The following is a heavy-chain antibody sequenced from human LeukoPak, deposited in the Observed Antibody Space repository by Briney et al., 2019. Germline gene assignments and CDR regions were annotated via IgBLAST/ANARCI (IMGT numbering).Heavy chain of an antibody. CDR1: GHTLTELS. J-gene: IGHJ5*02. CDR3: AGEYCSGGSCLRWFDP. D-gene: IGHD2-15*01. Sequence: ASVKVSCKVSGHTLTELSMHWVRQAPGKGLEWMGGFDPEDGETIYAQKFQGRVTMTEDTSTDTAYMELSSLRSEDTAVYYCAGEYCSGGSCLRWFDPWGQGTLVTVSS. V-gene: IGHV1-24*01. CDR2: FDPEDGET.